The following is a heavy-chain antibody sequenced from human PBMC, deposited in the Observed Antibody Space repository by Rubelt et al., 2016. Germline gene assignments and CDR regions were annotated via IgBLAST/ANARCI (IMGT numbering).Heavy chain of an antibody. Sequence: QITLKESGPTLVKPTQTLTLTCTFSGFSLSTSGVGVGWIRQPPGKALEWLALIYWDDDKRYSPSLESRLTITKDTSKNQVVLIVTNNDPVDTATYYCAHLIAVVPAANWAFDYWGQGTLVTVSS. V-gene: IGHV2-5*02. J-gene: IGHJ4*02. CDR1: GFSLSTSGVG. CDR2: IYWDDDK. CDR3: AHLIAVVPAANWAFDY. D-gene: IGHD2-2*01.